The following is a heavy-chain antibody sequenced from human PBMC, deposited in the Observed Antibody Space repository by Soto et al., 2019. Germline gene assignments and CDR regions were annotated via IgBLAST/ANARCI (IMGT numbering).Heavy chain of an antibody. J-gene: IGHJ4*02. CDR1: GGSISSGDYY. Sequence: SETLSLTCSVPGGSISSGDYYWNWIRQSPGKGLEWIGYISYSGSTYYNPSLKSRVTISADTSKHQFSLKLSSVTGADTAVYYCARSPYDTFDYWGQGTLVTVSS. CDR2: ISYSGST. CDR3: ARSPYDTFDY. D-gene: IGHD3-22*01. V-gene: IGHV4-30-4*01.